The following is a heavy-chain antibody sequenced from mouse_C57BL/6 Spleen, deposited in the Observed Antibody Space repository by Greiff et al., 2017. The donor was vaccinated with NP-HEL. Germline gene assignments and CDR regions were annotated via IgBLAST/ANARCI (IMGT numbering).Heavy chain of an antibody. J-gene: IGHJ4*01. D-gene: IGHD3-3*01. CDR3: ALGAMDY. V-gene: IGHV5-16*01. CDR2: INYDGSST. Sequence: EVMLVESEGGLVQPGSSMKLSCTASGFTFSDYYMAWVRQVPEKGLEWVANINYDGSSTYYLDSLKSRFIISRDNAKNILYLQMSSLKSEDTATYYCALGAMDYWGQGTSVTVSS. CDR1: GFTFSDYY.